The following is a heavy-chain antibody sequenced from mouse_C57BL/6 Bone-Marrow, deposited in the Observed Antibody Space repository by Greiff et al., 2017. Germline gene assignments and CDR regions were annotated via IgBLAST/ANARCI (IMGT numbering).Heavy chain of an antibody. CDR3: APIYYYGSSFLNYAMDY. V-gene: IGHV1-58*01. CDR2: IYIGNGYT. J-gene: IGHJ4*01. CDR1: GYTFTSYG. D-gene: IGHD1-1*01. Sequence: EVMLVESGAELVRPGSSVKMSCKTSGYTFTSYGINWVKQRPGQGRELIGYIYIGNGYTEYNEKFKGKATLTSDTSSSTAYMQLSSLTSEDSAIYFCAPIYYYGSSFLNYAMDYWGQGTSVTVSS.